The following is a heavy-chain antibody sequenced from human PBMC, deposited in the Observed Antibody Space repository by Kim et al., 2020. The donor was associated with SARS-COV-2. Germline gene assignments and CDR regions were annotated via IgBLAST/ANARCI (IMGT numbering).Heavy chain of an antibody. CDR1: GFTFSSYA. Sequence: GGSLRLSCSASGFTFSSYAMHWVRQAPGKGLEYVSAISSNGGSTYYADSVKGRFTISRDNSKNTLYLQMSSLRAEDTAVYYCVKGGAGYYYDSSGLAAWGQGPLVTVSS. J-gene: IGHJ5*02. CDR2: ISSNGGST. V-gene: IGHV3-64D*09. D-gene: IGHD3-22*01. CDR3: VKGGAGYYYDSSGLAA.